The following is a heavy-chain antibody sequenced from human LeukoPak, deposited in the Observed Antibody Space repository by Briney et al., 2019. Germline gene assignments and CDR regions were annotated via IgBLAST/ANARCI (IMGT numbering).Heavy chain of an antibody. D-gene: IGHD5-24*01. CDR1: GFTFSSYG. CDR2: ISSSSDSI. CDR3: ARAMRGGYDY. J-gene: IGHJ4*02. V-gene: IGHV3-48*02. Sequence: GGSLRPSCTASGFTFSSYGMNWVRQAPGKRREWVSYISSSSDSIYYEDSVKGRFTISRDNAENSLYLQMNSLRDEDMAVYYCARAMRGGYDYWGQGTLVTVSS.